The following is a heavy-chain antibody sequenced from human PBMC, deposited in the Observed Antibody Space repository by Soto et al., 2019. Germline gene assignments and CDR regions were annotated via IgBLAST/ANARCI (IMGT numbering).Heavy chain of an antibody. J-gene: IGHJ3*02. CDR1: GFTFSSYA. D-gene: IGHD5-12*01. V-gene: IGHV3-64D*06. CDR3: VKGGPRWLQADAFDI. Sequence: PVGSLRLSCSASGFTFSSYAMHWARQAPGKGLEYVSAISSNGGSTYYADSVKGRFTISRDNSKNTLYLQMSSLRAEDTAVYYCVKGGPRWLQADAFDIWGQGTMVTVSS. CDR2: ISSNGGST.